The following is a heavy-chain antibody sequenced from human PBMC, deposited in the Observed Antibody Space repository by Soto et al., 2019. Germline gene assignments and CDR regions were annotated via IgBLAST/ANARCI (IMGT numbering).Heavy chain of an antibody. CDR1: GGSFSGYY. V-gene: IGHV4-34*01. Sequence: SETLSLTCAVYGGSFSGYYWSWIRQPPWKGLEWIGEINHSGSTNYNPSLKSRVTISVDTSKNQFSLKLSSVTAADTAVYYCARSRYFDWLYYYYGMDVWGQGTTVTVSS. CDR3: ARSRYFDWLYYYYGMDV. D-gene: IGHD3-9*01. J-gene: IGHJ6*02. CDR2: INHSGST.